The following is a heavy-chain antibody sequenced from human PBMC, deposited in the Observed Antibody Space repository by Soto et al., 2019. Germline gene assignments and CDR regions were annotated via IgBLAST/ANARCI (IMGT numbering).Heavy chain of an antibody. D-gene: IGHD2-15*01. CDR1: GFAFSNYA. CDR3: VKARHTPLVEATGTFEV. J-gene: IGHJ3*01. CDR2: ASINDVSDIST. Sequence: EVQLLQSGGGLVQPGGSLRLSCAASGFAFSNYAMSWVRQAPGKGLEWVSGASINDVSDISTYYVDSVSGRFTISRDHATNTLSLQMSSLRAEDTAVYYCVKARHTPLVEATGTFEVWGQGTIVIVSS. V-gene: IGHV3-23*01.